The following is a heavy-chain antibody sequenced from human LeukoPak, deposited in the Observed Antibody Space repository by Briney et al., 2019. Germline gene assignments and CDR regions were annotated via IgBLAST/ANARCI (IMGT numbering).Heavy chain of an antibody. D-gene: IGHD4-17*01. J-gene: IGHJ4*02. CDR3: GSSGVDYGDYPDY. Sequence: GGSLRLSCAASGFTFSSYGMHWVRQAPGKGLEWVAFIRYDGSNKYYADSVKGRFTISRGNSKNTLYLQMNSPRAEDTAVYYCGSSGVDYGDYPDYWGQGTLVTVSS. CDR2: IRYDGSNK. CDR1: GFTFSSYG. V-gene: IGHV3-30*02.